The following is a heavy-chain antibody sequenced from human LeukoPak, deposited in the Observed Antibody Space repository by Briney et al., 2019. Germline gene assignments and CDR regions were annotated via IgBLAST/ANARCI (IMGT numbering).Heavy chain of an antibody. CDR2: IYYSGST. CDR1: GGSISSGDYY. V-gene: IGHV4-30-4*01. CDR3: ASTMKLELPRFDL. J-gene: IGHJ2*01. Sequence: SETLSLTCTVSGGSISSGDYYWSWIRQPPGKGLEWIGYIYYSGSTYYNPSLKSRVTISVDTSKNQFSLKLSSVTAADTAVSYCASTMKLELPRFDLWGRGTLVTVSS. D-gene: IGHD1-7*01.